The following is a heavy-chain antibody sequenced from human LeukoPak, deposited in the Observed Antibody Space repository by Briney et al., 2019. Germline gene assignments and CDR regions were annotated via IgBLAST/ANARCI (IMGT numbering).Heavy chain of an antibody. D-gene: IGHD3-3*01. CDR2: IYYSGST. CDR1: GGSISSYY. CDR3: ARVRPLGVDIDY. J-gene: IGHJ4*02. V-gene: IGHV4-59*01. Sequence: SETLSLTCTVSGGSISSYYWSWIRQPPGKGLEWIGYIYYSGSTNYNPSLKSRVTISVDTSKNQFSLKLSSVTAADTAVYYCARVRPLGVDIDYWGQGTLVTVSS.